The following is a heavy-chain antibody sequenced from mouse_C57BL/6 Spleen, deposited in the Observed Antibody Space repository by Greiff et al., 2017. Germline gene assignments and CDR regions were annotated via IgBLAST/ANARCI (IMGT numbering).Heavy chain of an antibody. CDR3: ARSAAGHYAMDY. CDR2: IYPSDSAT. V-gene: IGHV1-61*01. J-gene: IGHJ4*01. CDR1: GYTFTSYW. Sequence: VQLQQPGAELVRPGSSVKLSCKASGYTFTSYWMDWVKQRPGQGLEWIGNIYPSDSATHYNQKFKDKATLTVDKSSSTASMPLSSLPSEDSAVDYCARSAAGHYAMDYWGQGTSVTVSS.